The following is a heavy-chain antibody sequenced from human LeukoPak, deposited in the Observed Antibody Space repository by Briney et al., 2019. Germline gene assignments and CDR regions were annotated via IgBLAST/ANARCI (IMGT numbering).Heavy chain of an antibody. V-gene: IGHV3-64D*06. D-gene: IGHD2-15*01. J-gene: IGHJ3*01. CDR2: ISSNGDNT. Sequence: GGSLRLSCSASGFPFNTYAIHWVRQAPGKGLGYVAGISSNGDNTDFADSAKGRFTISRDNSKSTLFLQMNSLRAEDTAVYFCTRDSALLGVAFDLWGQGTVVTVSS. CDR3: TRDSALLGVAFDL. CDR1: GFPFNTYA.